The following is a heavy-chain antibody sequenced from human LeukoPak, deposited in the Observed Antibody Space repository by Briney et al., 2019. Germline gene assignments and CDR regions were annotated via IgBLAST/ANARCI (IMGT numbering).Heavy chain of an antibody. V-gene: IGHV2-70*11. CDR3: ARITVVAAEYYFDY. J-gene: IGHJ4*02. CDR1: GFSLSTSGMC. CDR2: IDWDDDK. D-gene: IGHD2-15*01. Sequence: SGRTLVNPTQTLTLTCTFSGFSLSTSGMCVSWIRQPPWKALEWLARIDWDDDKYYSTSLKTRLTISKDTSKNQVVLTMTNMDPVDTATYYCARITVVAAEYYFDYWGQGTLVTVSS.